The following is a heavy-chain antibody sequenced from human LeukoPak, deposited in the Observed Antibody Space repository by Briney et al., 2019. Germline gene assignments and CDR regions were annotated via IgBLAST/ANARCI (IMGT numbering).Heavy chain of an antibody. CDR1: GFSVSSNY. D-gene: IGHD5-18*01. V-gene: IGHV3-66*02. J-gene: IGHJ4*02. Sequence: GSLRLSCAASGFSVSSNYMSWVRQAPGKGLEWVSVIYTGGNTYYTDSVKGRFTISRDDSKNMVYLQMNSLSAEDTGVYYCARDWGGYSYGATLSGHWGQGALVTVSS. CDR3: ARDWGGYSYGATLSGH. CDR2: IYTGGNT.